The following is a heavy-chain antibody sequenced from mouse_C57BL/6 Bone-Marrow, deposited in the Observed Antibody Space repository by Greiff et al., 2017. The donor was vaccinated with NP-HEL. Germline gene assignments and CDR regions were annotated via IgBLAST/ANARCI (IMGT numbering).Heavy chain of an antibody. CDR1: GFTFSDFY. V-gene: IGHV7-1*01. Sequence: EVQLVESGGGLVQSGRSLRLSCATSGFTFSDFYMEWVRQAPGKGLEWIAASRNKANDYTTEYSASVKGRFIVSRDTSQSILYLQMNALRAEDTAIYYCARDPSFAYWGQGTLVTVSA. CDR3: ARDPSFAY. J-gene: IGHJ3*01. CDR2: SRNKANDYTT.